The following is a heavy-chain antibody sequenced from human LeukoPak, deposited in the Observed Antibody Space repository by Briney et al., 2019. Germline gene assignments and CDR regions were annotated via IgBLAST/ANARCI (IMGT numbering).Heavy chain of an antibody. V-gene: IGHV1-69*04. J-gene: IGHJ4*02. Sequence: SVKVSCKSSGGTFSSYAISWVRQAPGQGLEWMGRIIPILGIANYAQKFQGRVTITADKSTSTAYMELSSLRSEDTAVYYCARDPGGYNYGTRYFDYWGQGTLVTVSS. CDR2: IIPILGIA. CDR3: ARDPGGYNYGTRYFDY. CDR1: GGTFSSYA. D-gene: IGHD5-24*01.